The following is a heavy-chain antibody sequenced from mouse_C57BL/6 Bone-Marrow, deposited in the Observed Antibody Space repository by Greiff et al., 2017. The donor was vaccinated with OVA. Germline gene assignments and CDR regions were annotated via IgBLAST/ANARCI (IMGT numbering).Heavy chain of an antibody. CDR3: ARRATTVVAPYFYV. V-gene: IGHV1-81*01. CDR2: IYPRSGNT. CDR1: GYTFTSYG. D-gene: IGHD1-1*01. J-gene: IGHJ1*03. Sequence: QVQLQQSGAELARPGASVKLSCKASGYTFTSYGISWVKQRTGQGLEWIGEIYPRSGNTYYNEKFKGKATLTADKSYSTSYMELRSLTSEDSAVYFCARRATTVVAPYFYVWGTGTTVTVSS.